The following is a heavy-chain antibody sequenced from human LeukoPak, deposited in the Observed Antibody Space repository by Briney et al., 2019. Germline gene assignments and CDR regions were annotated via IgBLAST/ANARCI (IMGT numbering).Heavy chain of an antibody. Sequence: ASVKVSCKPSGYTFTSYDINWVRQATGQGLEWMGWMNPNSGNTGYAQKFQGRVTMTRNTSISTAYMELSSLRSEDTAVYYCARPNSVLRFLEWPKGGYYYYYMDVWGKGTTVTVSS. CDR1: GYTFTSYD. CDR3: ARPNSVLRFLEWPKGGYYYYYMDV. D-gene: IGHD3-3*01. J-gene: IGHJ6*03. V-gene: IGHV1-8*01. CDR2: MNPNSGNT.